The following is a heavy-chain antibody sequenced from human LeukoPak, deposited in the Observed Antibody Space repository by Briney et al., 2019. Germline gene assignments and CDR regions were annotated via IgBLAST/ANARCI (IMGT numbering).Heavy chain of an antibody. Sequence: SGGSLRLSCAASGFTFSNAWMSWVRQAPGKGLEWVSAIRSNGETVYNADSVKGRFTISRDNSRQTLFLQMSSLRVEDTATYYCAKGQELDDGVFDSWGQGTLVTVSS. CDR3: AKGQELDDGVFDS. V-gene: IGHV3-23*01. CDR2: IRSNGETV. J-gene: IGHJ4*02. D-gene: IGHD1-1*01. CDR1: GFTFSNAW.